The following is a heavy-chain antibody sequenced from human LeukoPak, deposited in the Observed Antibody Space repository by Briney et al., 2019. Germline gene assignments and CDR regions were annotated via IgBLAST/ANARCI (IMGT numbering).Heavy chain of an antibody. D-gene: IGHD1-1*01. CDR2: ISYDGRDK. Sequence: PGRSLRLSCAASGFTFNTYAMHWVRQAPGKGLEWVAVISYDGRDKNHADSVKGRSSISRDNSQTTVYFQMNSLRLEDTAVYYCARGWNWVRHEEYYFDHWGQGALVTVSS. J-gene: IGHJ4*02. V-gene: IGHV3-30*14. CDR3: ARGWNWVRHEEYYFDH. CDR1: GFTFNTYA.